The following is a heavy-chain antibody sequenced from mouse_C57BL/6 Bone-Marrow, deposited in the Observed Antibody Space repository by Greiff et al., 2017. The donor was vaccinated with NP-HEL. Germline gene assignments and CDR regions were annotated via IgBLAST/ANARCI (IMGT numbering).Heavy chain of an antibody. J-gene: IGHJ3*01. V-gene: IGHV5-6*01. CDR2: ISSGGSYT. CDR1: GFTFSSYG. Sequence: DVHLVECGGDLVKPGGSLKLSCAASGFTFSSYGMSWVRQTPDKRLEWVATISSGGSYTYYPDSVKGRFTISRDNAKNTLYLQMSSLKSEDTAMYYCARRDYYGSSWAWFAYWGQGTLVTVSA. D-gene: IGHD1-1*01. CDR3: ARRDYYGSSWAWFAY.